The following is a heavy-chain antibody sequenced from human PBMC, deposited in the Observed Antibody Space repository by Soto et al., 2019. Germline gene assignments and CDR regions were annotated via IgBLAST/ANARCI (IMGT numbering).Heavy chain of an antibody. V-gene: IGHV1-18*01. CDR1: GYTFSSSA. CDR2: ISAYNGNT. J-gene: IGHJ3*02. CDR3: ARAESYYVRDAFDI. Sequence: ASVKVSCNSSGYTFSSSAIIWARQAPGQALEWMGWISAYNGNTNYAQKLQGRVNMTTDTSTSTAYMVLRSLRSDDTAVYYCARAESYYVRDAFDIWGQGTMVTVSS. D-gene: IGHD1-26*01.